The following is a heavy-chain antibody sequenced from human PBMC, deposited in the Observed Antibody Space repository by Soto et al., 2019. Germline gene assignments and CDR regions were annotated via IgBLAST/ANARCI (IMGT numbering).Heavy chain of an antibody. CDR2: ISGRSSTT. Sequence: GGSLRLSCAASGFTFSSYSMNWVRQAPGKGLEWVSYISGRSSTTYYADSVKGRFTISRDDSKNILYLQMNSPRAEDTAIYYCAKDRHPDGIWTFDYWGRGTLVTVSS. CDR1: GFTFSSYS. J-gene: IGHJ4*02. CDR3: AKDRHPDGIWTFDY. D-gene: IGHD3-9*01. V-gene: IGHV3-48*01.